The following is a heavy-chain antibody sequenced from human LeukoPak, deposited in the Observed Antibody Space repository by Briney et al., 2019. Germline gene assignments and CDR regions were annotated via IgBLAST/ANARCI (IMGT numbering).Heavy chain of an antibody. V-gene: IGHV3-23*01. Sequence: GGSLRLSCAASGFTFSSYAMSWVRQAPGKGLEWVSAISGSGGSTYYADSVKGRFTISRDNSKNTLYLQMNSLRAADTAVYYCAKGSTVAEVIDEYYFDYWGQGTLVTVSS. J-gene: IGHJ4*02. D-gene: IGHD4-23*01. CDR1: GFTFSSYA. CDR3: AKGSTVAEVIDEYYFDY. CDR2: ISGSGGST.